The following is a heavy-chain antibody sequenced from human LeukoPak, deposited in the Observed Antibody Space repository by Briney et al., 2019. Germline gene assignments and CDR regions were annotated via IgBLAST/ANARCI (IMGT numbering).Heavy chain of an antibody. V-gene: IGHV1-2*02. D-gene: IGHD3-22*01. J-gene: IGHJ4*02. CDR1: GYIFTGYY. CDR3: ARVAIAMKLVGFDY. CDR2: INPNSGGT. Sequence: ASVKVSCKASGYIFTGYYMHWVRQAPGQGLEWMGWINPNSGGTNYAQKFQGRVTMTRDTSISTAYMDLSRLGSDDTPVYYCARVAIAMKLVGFDYWGQGTLVTVSS.